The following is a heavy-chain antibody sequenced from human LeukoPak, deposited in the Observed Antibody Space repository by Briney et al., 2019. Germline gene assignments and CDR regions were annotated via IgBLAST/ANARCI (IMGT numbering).Heavy chain of an antibody. D-gene: IGHD6-19*01. J-gene: IGHJ5*02. V-gene: IGHV4-4*07. CDR1: GGSIRSDY. CDR3: ARDSGSGWYGQ. Sequence: PSETLSLTCTVSGGSIRSDYWNWSRQPAGKGLEWIGRIQPSGTTNSNPSLKSRLTISIDRSKNQFSLSLSSVTAADTAVYYCARDSGSGWYGQWGQGTLVTVSS. CDR2: IQPSGTT.